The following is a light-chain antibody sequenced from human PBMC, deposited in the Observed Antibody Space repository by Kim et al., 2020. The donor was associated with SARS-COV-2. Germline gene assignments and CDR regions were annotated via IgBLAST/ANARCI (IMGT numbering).Light chain of an antibody. CDR3: QQYNNWPQT. Sequence: VSPGERATLSCRASQTVSSNLAWYQQKPGQAPRLLISGASTRATGLPARFSGSGSGTEFTLSISSLQSEDFAVYYCQQYNNWPQTFGQGTKVDIK. CDR1: QTVSSN. J-gene: IGKJ1*01. CDR2: GAS. V-gene: IGKV3-15*01.